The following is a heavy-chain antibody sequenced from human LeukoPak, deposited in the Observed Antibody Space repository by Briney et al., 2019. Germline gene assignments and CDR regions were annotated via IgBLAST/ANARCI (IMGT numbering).Heavy chain of an antibody. Sequence: TGGSLRLSCAASGFTFSSYAMSWVRQAPGKGLEGVSAISGSGGSTYYADSVKGRFTISRDNSKNTLYLQMNSLRAEDTAVYYCASRRIQLDYFDYWGQGTLVTVSS. CDR2: ISGSGGST. D-gene: IGHD5-18*01. V-gene: IGHV3-23*01. J-gene: IGHJ4*02. CDR1: GFTFSSYA. CDR3: ASRRIQLDYFDY.